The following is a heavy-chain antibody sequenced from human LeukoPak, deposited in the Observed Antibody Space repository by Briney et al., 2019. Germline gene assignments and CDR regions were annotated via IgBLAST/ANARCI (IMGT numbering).Heavy chain of an antibody. V-gene: IGHV4-59*08. CDR2: IYYSGSA. J-gene: IGHJ3*02. CDR3: ARQRLAAAGTWAFDI. Sequence: SETLSLTCTVPGGSISSYYWSWIRQPPGKGLEWIGYIYYSGSANYNPSLKSRVTISVDTSKNQFSLKLSSVTAADTAVYYCARQRLAAAGTWAFDIWGQGTMVTVSS. CDR1: GGSISSYY. D-gene: IGHD6-13*01.